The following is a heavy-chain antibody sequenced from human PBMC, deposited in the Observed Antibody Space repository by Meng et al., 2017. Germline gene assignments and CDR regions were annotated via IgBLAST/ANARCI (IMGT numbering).Heavy chain of an antibody. Sequence: QVQSEAGGTVLVTPSEPLSLTCGGSGGTYSGYYWRQARQPQGKGLEWIREINHSGRTNYNPSLKSRVTISEDTSKNQFALKLSSVTAADTAVYSCAREVVAALDYWGQGTLVTVSS. CDR3: AREVVAALDY. J-gene: IGHJ4*02. CDR1: GGTYSGYY. V-gene: IGHV4-34*01. D-gene: IGHD2-15*01. CDR2: INHSGRT.